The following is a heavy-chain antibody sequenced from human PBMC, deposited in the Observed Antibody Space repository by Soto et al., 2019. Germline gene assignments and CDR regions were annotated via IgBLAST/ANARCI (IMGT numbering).Heavy chain of an antibody. CDR3: ARRTRPVLTVDTPEGDWYFDL. CDR2: INPSGGST. Sequence: QVQLVQSGAEVKKPGASVKVSCKASGYTFTSYYMHWVRQAPGQGLERMGIINPSGGSTSYAQKWQGRVPMTRDTPTSTVYMELSSLGSEDTAEYYCARRTRPVLTVDTPEGDWYFDLWGRGTLVTVSS. D-gene: IGHD1-7*01. J-gene: IGHJ2*01. V-gene: IGHV1-46*03. CDR1: GYTFTSYY.